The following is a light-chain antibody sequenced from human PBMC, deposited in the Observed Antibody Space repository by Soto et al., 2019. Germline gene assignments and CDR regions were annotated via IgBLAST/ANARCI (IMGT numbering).Light chain of an antibody. Sequence: DIQLTQSPSSLSASVGDTVTISCRASQSISIWLAWYQQKPGKAPKVLIYKASTLEAGAPSRFSGSGSGTEFTFTISSRQPDDFATYYCQQYSTYSRTFGQGTKLEIK. CDR1: QSISIW. CDR2: KAS. CDR3: QQYSTYSRT. V-gene: IGKV1-5*03. J-gene: IGKJ2*01.